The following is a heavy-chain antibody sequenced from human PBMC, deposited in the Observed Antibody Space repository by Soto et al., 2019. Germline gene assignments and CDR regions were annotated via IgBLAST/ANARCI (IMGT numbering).Heavy chain of an antibody. J-gene: IGHJ6*02. CDR2: IYPGDSDT. CDR1: GYSFTSYW. Sequence: PGESLKISCKGSGYSFTSYWIGWVRQMPGKGLEWMGIIYPGDSDTRYSPSFQGQVTISADKSISTAYLQWSSLKASDTAMYYCARLSRDYFSYYYYGMDVWGQGTTVTVSS. V-gene: IGHV5-51*01. D-gene: IGHD4-17*01. CDR3: ARLSRDYFSYYYYGMDV.